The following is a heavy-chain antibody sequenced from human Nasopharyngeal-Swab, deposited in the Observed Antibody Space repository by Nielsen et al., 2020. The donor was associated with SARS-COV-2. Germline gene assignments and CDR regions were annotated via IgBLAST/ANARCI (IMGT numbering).Heavy chain of an antibody. CDR3: ARGRITMVRGVRSFRAFDI. J-gene: IGHJ3*02. D-gene: IGHD3-10*01. CDR2: INPGGGST. Sequence: WVRQAPGQGLEWMGIINPGGGSTSYAQKFQGRVTMTRDTSTSTVYMELSSLRSEDTAVYYCARGRITMVRGVRSFRAFDIWGQGTMVTVSS. V-gene: IGHV1-46*01.